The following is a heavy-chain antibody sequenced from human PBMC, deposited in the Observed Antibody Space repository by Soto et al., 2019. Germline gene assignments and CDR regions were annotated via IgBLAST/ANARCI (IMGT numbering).Heavy chain of an antibody. CDR2: VHYSGRT. J-gene: IGHJ5*02. CDR3: ARLRGHYDSSSGLPSWFVP. V-gene: IGHV4-39*01. D-gene: IGHD3-3*01. Sequence: PSETLSLTCTVFVGSVSSSSYYWAWIRQPPGRGLEWIGTVHYSGRTYYNSSLRSRVTISVDTSKNQFSLKLSSVTAADTAVYYCARLRGHYDSSSGLPSWFVPGCQ. CDR1: VGSVSSSSYY.